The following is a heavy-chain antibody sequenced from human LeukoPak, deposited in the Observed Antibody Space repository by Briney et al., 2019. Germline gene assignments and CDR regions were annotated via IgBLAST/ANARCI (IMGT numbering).Heavy chain of an antibody. Sequence: ASVKVSCKASRYNFISYIMSWVRQAPGQGLEWMGWINPNGRNPTYALDFIGRFVFSLDTSVSTAYLQISSLKAEDTAVYYCARVGGFGERGMDVWGQGTTVTLSS. CDR3: ARVGGFGERGMDV. D-gene: IGHD3-10*01. CDR1: RYNFISYI. CDR2: INPNGRNP. J-gene: IGHJ6*02. V-gene: IGHV7-4-1*02.